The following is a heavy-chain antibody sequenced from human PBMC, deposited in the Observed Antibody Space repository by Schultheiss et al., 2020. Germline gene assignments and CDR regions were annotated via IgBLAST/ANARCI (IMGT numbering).Heavy chain of an antibody. CDR1: GFTFSSYA. D-gene: IGHD6-13*01. CDR3: TSGLIAVAGRDNFDY. CDR2: IRSKANSYAT. Sequence: GGSLRLSCAASGFTFSSYAMHWVRQASGKGLEWVGRIRSKANSYATSYAASVKGRFTISRDDSKNTAYLQMNSLKTEDTAVYYCTSGLIAVAGRDNFDYWGQGTLVTVSA. J-gene: IGHJ4*02. V-gene: IGHV3-73*01.